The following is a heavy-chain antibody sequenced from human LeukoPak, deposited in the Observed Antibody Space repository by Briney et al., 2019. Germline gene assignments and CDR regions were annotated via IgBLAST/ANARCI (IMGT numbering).Heavy chain of an antibody. CDR2: IYYSGST. J-gene: IGHJ4*02. D-gene: IGHD3-22*01. CDR1: GGSISSGGYY. Sequence: SETLSLTCTVSGGSISSGGYYWSWIRQHPGKGLEWIGYIYYSGSTYYNPSLKSRVTISVDTSKNQFSLKLSSVTAADTAVYYCARSNYYDSSDYYFDYWGQGTLVTVSS. V-gene: IGHV4-31*03. CDR3: ARSNYYDSSDYYFDY.